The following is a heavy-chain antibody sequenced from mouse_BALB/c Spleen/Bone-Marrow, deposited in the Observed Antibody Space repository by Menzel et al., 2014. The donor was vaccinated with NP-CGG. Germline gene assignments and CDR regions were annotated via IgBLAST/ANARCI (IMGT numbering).Heavy chain of an antibody. V-gene: IGHV2-2*02. Sequence: VMLVESGPGLVQPSQSLSIPCTVSGFSLTSYGVHWVRQSPGKGLEWLGVIWSGGSTDYNAALISRLSISKDNSKSQVFFKMNSLQASDTAIYYCARNYYGSSYWYFDVWGAGTTVTVSS. CDR2: IWSGGST. D-gene: IGHD1-1*01. CDR1: GFSLTSYG. CDR3: ARNYYGSSYWYFDV. J-gene: IGHJ1*01.